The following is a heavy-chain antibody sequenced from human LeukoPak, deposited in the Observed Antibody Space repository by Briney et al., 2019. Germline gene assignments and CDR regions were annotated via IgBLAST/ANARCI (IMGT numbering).Heavy chain of an antibody. V-gene: IGHV1-69*13. CDR1: GGTFSSHA. Sequence: GASVKVSCKASGGTFSSHAISWVRQAPGQGLQWMGGIISIFGTANYAQDFLGRVTITADESTSTAYMELSSLRSEDTAVYYCATEWADAFGIWGQGTMVTVSS. J-gene: IGHJ3*02. CDR3: ATEWADAFGI. CDR2: IISIFGTA. D-gene: IGHD1-26*01.